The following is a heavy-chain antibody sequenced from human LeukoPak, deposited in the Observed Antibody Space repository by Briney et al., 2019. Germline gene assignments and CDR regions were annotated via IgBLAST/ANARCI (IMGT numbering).Heavy chain of an antibody. Sequence: ASVKVSCKASGYTFTSYGISWVRQAPGQRLEWMGWISAYNGNTNYAKQLQGRVTMTTDTSTSTAYLELRSLRSDDTAVYYCARTSMATIKQHFDYWGQGTLVTVSS. V-gene: IGHV1-18*01. CDR3: ARTSMATIKQHFDY. CDR2: ISAYNGNT. D-gene: IGHD5-24*01. CDR1: GYTFTSYG. J-gene: IGHJ4*02.